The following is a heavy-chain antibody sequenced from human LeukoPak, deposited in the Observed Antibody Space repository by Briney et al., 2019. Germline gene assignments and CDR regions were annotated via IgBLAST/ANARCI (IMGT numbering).Heavy chain of an antibody. D-gene: IGHD3-16*01. CDR1: GFTFNSYG. Sequence: GGSLRLSCAASGFTFNSYGMHWVRQAPGKGLEWVAFIRYDGSYEYYADSVKGRFTISRDNSKTTLYLQMNSLRSEDTAVYYCAKDGGPHLYYYYNYMDIWGKGTTVTVSS. CDR2: IRYDGSYE. CDR3: AKDGGPHLYYYYNYMDI. J-gene: IGHJ6*03. V-gene: IGHV3-30*02.